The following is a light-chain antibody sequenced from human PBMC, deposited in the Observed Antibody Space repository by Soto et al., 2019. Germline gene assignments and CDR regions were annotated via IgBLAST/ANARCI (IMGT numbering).Light chain of an antibody. Sequence: DVHMTQSPSSLSASVGDRVTITCEASQDISNYLNWYQQKPGKAPKLLLYDASNLETGVPSRFSGSGSGTDFTLTISSLQPEDVATYYCQHYDHLPITFGQGTRLEIK. J-gene: IGKJ5*01. V-gene: IGKV1-33*01. CDR2: DAS. CDR1: QDISNY. CDR3: QHYDHLPIT.